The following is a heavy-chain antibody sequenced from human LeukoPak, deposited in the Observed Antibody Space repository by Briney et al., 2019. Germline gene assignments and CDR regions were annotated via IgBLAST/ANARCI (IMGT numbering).Heavy chain of an antibody. D-gene: IGHD3-22*01. V-gene: IGHV3-33*01. CDR1: GFTFSSYG. J-gene: IGHJ6*02. CDR2: IWYDGSNK. Sequence: GRSLRLSCAASGFTFSSYGMHWVRQAPGKGLEWVAVIWYDGSNKYYADSVKGRFTISRDNSKNTLYLQMNSLRAEDTAVYYCARDRYYYDSSGYPGPYYYYYYGMDVWGQGTTVAVSS. CDR3: ARDRYYYDSSGYPGPYYYYYYGMDV.